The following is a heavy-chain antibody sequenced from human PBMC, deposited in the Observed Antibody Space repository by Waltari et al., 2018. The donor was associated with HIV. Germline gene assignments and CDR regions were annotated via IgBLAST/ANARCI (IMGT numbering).Heavy chain of an antibody. J-gene: IGHJ6*02. CDR2: IKDDGSEK. V-gene: IGHV3-7*01. D-gene: IGHD1-26*01. CDR1: GFTFPNYG. CDR3: ARIGTFPHNYAIDF. Sequence: EVQLMESGGGSVQSGGSLRLACAASGFTFPNYGLSWVRQTPGKGLGWVAYIKDDGSEKYYMGSVKGRFTISRDNAKNSMFLQMNSLRAEDTAVYYCARIGTFPHNYAIDFWGQGTTVTVSS.